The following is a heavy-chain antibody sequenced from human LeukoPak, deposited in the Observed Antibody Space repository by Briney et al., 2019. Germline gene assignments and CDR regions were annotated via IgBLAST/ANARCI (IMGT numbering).Heavy chain of an antibody. J-gene: IGHJ4*02. D-gene: IGHD3-16*01. CDR1: GFTFTNYW. Sequence: GESLKISCEGSGFTFTNYWIGWVCQMPGKGLEWMGIIYPGDSNTRYDSNTRYSPSFQGQVTISADKSISTAYLQWSSLKASDTAIYYCAGLRDGYYDYVWGSWDYWGQGTLVTVSS. CDR3: AGLRDGYYDYVWGSWDY. CDR2: IYPGDSNTRYDSNT. V-gene: IGHV5-51*01.